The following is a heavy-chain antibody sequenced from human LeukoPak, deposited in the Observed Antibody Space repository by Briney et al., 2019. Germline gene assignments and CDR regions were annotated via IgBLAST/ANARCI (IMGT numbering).Heavy chain of an antibody. CDR2: ISWNSGSI. Sequence: PGGSLRLSCAASGFTFYDYAMHWVRHAPGKGGEWVSGISWNSGSIVYADSVKGRFTISRDNAKNSLYLQMNSLRAEDTALYYCAKEGGATIFGVVISGYGMDVWGQGTTVTVSS. V-gene: IGHV3-9*01. D-gene: IGHD3-3*01. CDR1: GFTFYDYA. CDR3: AKEGGATIFGVVISGYGMDV. J-gene: IGHJ6*02.